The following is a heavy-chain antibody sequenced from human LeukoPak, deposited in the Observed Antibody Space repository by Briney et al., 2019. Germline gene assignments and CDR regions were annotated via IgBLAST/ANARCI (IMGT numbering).Heavy chain of an antibody. CDR2: ISSNGGST. V-gene: IGHV3-64*01. D-gene: IGHD6-13*01. J-gene: IGHJ6*03. Sequence: GGSLRLSCAASGFTFSSYAMHWVRQAPGKGLEYVSAISSNGGSTYYANSVKGRFTISRDNSKNTLYLQMGSLRAEDMAVYYCAREGYSSSWHHYYYYYMDVWGKGTTVTVSS. CDR1: GFTFSSYA. CDR3: AREGYSSSWHHYYYYYMDV.